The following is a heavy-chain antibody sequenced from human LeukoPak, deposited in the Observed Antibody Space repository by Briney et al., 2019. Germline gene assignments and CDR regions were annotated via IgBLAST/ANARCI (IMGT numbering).Heavy chain of an antibody. J-gene: IGHJ5*02. CDR2: ISGSGGST. D-gene: IGHD4-17*01. V-gene: IGHV3-23*01. CDR1: GFTFSRYA. CDR3: AKGDGEIPDSWFDP. Sequence: GGSLRLSCAASGFTFSRYAMTWVRQAPGKGLEWVSAISGSGGSTYYADSVKGRFIISRDNSKNTVFLQMNSLRAEDTAVYYCAKGDGEIPDSWFDPWGQGTLVTVSS.